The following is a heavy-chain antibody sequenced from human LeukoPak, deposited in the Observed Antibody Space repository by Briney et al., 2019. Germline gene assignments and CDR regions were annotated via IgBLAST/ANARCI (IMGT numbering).Heavy chain of an antibody. CDR1: GFTFSSCS. V-gene: IGHV3-21*01. J-gene: IGHJ3*02. CDR2: ISSSSSYI. D-gene: IGHD2-15*01. Sequence: PGGSLRLSCAASGFTFSSCSMNWVRQAPGKGLEWVSSISSSSSYIYYADSVKGRFTISRDNAKNSLYLQMNSLRAEDTAVYYCARDGYCSGGSCFNIWGQGTMVTVSS. CDR3: ARDGYCSGGSCFNI.